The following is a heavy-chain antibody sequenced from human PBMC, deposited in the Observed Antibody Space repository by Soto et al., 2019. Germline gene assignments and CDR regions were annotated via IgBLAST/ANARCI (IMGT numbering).Heavy chain of an antibody. CDR2: ISGSGGST. CDR3: AKAGQLGYYFDY. Sequence: QAPGKGLEWVSAISGSGGSTYYADSVKGRFTISRDNSKNTLYLQMNSLRAEDTAVYYCAKAGQLGYYFDYWGQGTLVTVSS. J-gene: IGHJ4*02. D-gene: IGHD3-16*01. V-gene: IGHV3-23*01.